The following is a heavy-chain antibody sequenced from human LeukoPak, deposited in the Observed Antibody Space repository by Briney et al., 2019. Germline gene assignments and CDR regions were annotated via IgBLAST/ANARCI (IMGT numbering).Heavy chain of an antibody. CDR1: GYTFTGNY. J-gene: IGHJ1*01. V-gene: IGHV1-2*02. CDR2: INPNNSAT. Sequence: ASVKVSCKASGYTFTGNYMHWVRQAPGQGLEWMGWINPNNSATNYAQRFQGRVTMTRDTSISTAYMELSRLRSDDTAVYYCAKGGKIWYYDILTGPPPLALFFQHWGQGTLVTVSS. D-gene: IGHD3-9*01. CDR3: AKGGKIWYYDILTGPPPLALFFQH.